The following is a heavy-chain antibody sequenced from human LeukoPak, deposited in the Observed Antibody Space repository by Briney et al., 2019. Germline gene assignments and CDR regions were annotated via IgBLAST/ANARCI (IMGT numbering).Heavy chain of an antibody. CDR3: AKDTTTVTASY. J-gene: IGHJ4*02. V-gene: IGHV3-30*18. CDR2: ISYDGSNK. D-gene: IGHD4-17*01. CDR1: GFTLSSYG. Sequence: GRSLRLSCAASGFTLSSYGMHWVRPAPGKGLGWVAVISYDGSNKYYADSVKGRFTISRDNSKNTLYLQMNSLRAEDTAVYYCAKDTTTVTASYWGKGPLVTVSS.